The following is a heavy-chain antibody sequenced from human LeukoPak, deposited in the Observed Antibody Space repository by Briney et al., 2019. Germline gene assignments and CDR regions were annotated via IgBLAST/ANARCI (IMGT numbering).Heavy chain of an antibody. J-gene: IGHJ3*02. CDR2: ISSSSSYI. CDR1: GFTFSSYS. Sequence: NSGGSLRLSCAASGFTFSSYSMNWVRQAPGKGLEWVSSISSSSSYIYYADSVKGRFTISRDNAKNSLHLQMNSLRAEDTAVYYCARERHTAMVRDAFDIWGQGTMVTVSS. D-gene: IGHD5-18*01. V-gene: IGHV3-21*01. CDR3: ARERHTAMVRDAFDI.